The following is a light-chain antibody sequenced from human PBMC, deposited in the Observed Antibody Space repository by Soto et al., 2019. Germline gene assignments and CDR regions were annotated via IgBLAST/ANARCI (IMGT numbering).Light chain of an antibody. CDR2: NVD. V-gene: IGLV2-14*03. Sequence: QSALTQVASVSASPGQSITISCTGTSSDVGGHNYVSWYQQHPGKAPKLMIYNVDYRPSGVSNRFSGSKSGNTASLTIPGLQADDEAYYYCSSYADSSTVVFGGGTKLTVL. CDR1: SSDVGGHNY. CDR3: SSYADSSTVV. J-gene: IGLJ2*01.